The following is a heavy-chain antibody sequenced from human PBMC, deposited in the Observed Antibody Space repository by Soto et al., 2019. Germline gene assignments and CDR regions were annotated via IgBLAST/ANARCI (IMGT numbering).Heavy chain of an antibody. Sequence: QVHLVQSGAEVKKPGSSVRVSCKTSGYTFSNYAISWVRQAPGQGLEWMGWINTGSGYTNYAHDRVTRTKEASTYTAYLDVTSMSSDDTDIYYCARDRVYTGGSDADYWGHGTLVTFSS. CDR1: GYTFSNYA. D-gene: IGHD2-8*02. J-gene: IGHJ4*01. CDR2: INTGSGYT. V-gene: IGHV1-18*01. CDR3: ARDRVYTGGSDADY.